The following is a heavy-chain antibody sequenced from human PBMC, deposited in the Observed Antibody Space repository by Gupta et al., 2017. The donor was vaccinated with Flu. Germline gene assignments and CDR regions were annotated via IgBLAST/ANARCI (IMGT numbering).Heavy chain of an antibody. D-gene: IGHD2-15*01. CDR2: IRSKAYGGSA. CDR3: TSLQQSQRRWYYFDS. Sequence: VQLVESGGGLVRRGRSLGLSVKGLGFTFGYNAFIWFPQAQGKGLEWVGFIRSKAYGGSAEYAASVKGRVTSSRDESKSIAYLQMINLTTEDTAVYYCTSLQQSQRRWYYFDSWGQGTLVTVSS. J-gene: IGHJ4*02. V-gene: IGHV3-49*03. CDR1: GFTFGYNA.